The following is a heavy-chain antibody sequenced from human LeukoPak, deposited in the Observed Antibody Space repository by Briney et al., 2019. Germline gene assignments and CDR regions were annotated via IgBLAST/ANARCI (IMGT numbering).Heavy chain of an antibody. D-gene: IGHD3-3*01. CDR1: GYTFTSYG. Sequence: ASVKVSCKASGYTFTSYGISWVRQAPGQGLEWMGWISASNGNTNYAQKLQGRVTMTTDTSTSTAYMELRSLRSDDTAVYYCARVHNYDFWSGYYRSVDYWGQGTLVTVSS. CDR2: ISASNGNT. CDR3: ARVHNYDFWSGYYRSVDY. J-gene: IGHJ4*02. V-gene: IGHV1-18*01.